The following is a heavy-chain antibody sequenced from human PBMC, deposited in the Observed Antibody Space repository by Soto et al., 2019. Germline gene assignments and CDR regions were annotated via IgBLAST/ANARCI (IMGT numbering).Heavy chain of an antibody. V-gene: IGHV3-23*01. Sequence: GGSLRLSCAASGFTFSSYAMSWVRQAPGKGLEWVSAISGSSGGTYYADSVKGRFTISRDNSKNTLFLQMNSLRAEDTAVYYCAKDGGYAYYDSSGYYFAYWVQGTLVTVSS. D-gene: IGHD3-22*01. CDR2: ISGSSGGT. CDR1: GFTFSSYA. CDR3: AKDGGYAYYDSSGYYFAY. J-gene: IGHJ4*02.